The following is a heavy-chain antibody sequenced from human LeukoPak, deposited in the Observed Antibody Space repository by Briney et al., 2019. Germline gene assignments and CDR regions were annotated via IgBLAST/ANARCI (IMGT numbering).Heavy chain of an antibody. Sequence: SETLSLTRTVSGGSISSYYWSWIRQPPGKGLEWIGYIYYSGSTNYNPSLKSRVTISVDTSKNQFSLKLSSVTAADTAVYYCARVPWPYYYMDVWGKGTTVTISS. CDR3: ARVPWPYYYMDV. CDR1: GGSISSYY. CDR2: IYYSGST. V-gene: IGHV4-59*01. J-gene: IGHJ6*03. D-gene: IGHD5-24*01.